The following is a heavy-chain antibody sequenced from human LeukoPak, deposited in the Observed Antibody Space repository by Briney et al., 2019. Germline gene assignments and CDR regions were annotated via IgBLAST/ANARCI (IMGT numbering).Heavy chain of an antibody. V-gene: IGHV4-61*10. CDR3: ARAPTSGWYQGGYYYMDV. J-gene: IGHJ6*03. CDR1: GAYMYTGSYY. Sequence: SETLSLTCTVSGAYMYTGSYYWSWIRQPAGKGLEWIGYIYYSGSTNYNPSLKSRVTISVDTSKNQFSLKLSSVTAADTAVYYCARAPTSGWYQGGYYYMDVWGKGTTVTISS. CDR2: IYYSGST. D-gene: IGHD6-19*01.